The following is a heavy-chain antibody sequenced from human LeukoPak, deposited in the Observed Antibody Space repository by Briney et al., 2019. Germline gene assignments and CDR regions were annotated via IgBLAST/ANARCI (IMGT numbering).Heavy chain of an antibody. CDR1: GFTFSSYA. CDR2: ISGSGGST. D-gene: IGHD3-10*01. Sequence: GSLRLSCAASGFTFSSYAMSWVRQAPGKGLEWVSAISGSGGSTYYADSVKGRFTISRDNSKNTLYLQMNSLRAEDTAVYYCAKDAAELLWFGESTTDYWGQGTLVTVSS. V-gene: IGHV3-23*01. CDR3: AKDAAELLWFGESTTDY. J-gene: IGHJ4*02.